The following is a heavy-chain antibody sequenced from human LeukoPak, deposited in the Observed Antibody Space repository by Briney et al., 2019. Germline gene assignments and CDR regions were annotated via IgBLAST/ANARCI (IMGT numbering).Heavy chain of an antibody. CDR3: AREHSSSWYYFDY. CDR1: GFTFTGYY. Sequence: GGSLRLSCAASGFTFTGYYMHWVRQAPGQGLEWMGWINPNSGGTNYAQKFQGRVTMTRDTSISTAYMELSRLRSDDTAVYYCAREHSSSWYYFDYWGQGTLVTVSS. J-gene: IGHJ4*02. D-gene: IGHD6-13*01. V-gene: IGHV1-2*02. CDR2: INPNSGGT.